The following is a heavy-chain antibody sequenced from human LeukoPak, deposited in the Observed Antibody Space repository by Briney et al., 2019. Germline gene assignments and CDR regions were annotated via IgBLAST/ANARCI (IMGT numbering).Heavy chain of an antibody. V-gene: IGHV4-34*01. CDR3: ARQGWQQLVGYFQY. D-gene: IGHD6-13*01. CDR1: GGSFSGYY. CDR2: INHSGST. Sequence: KPSETLSLTCAVYGGSFSGYYWSWIRQPPGKGLEWIGEINHSGSTNYNPSLKSRVTISVDTSKNQFSLKLSSVTAADTAVYYCARQGWQQLVGYFQYWGQGTLVTVSS. J-gene: IGHJ1*01.